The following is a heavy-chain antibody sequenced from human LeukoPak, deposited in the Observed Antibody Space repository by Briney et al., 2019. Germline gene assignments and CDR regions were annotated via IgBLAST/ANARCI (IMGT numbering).Heavy chain of an antibody. V-gene: IGHV3-23*01. J-gene: IGHJ6*04. Sequence: GGSLRLSCAASGFSFTSYAMTWVRQAPGKGLEWVSTISHSGVSTYYADSVKGRFTISRDKSKNTLYLQMNSLRVEDTAVYYCAGRPIASGNYAGMDVWGKGPTVTVSS. CDR1: GFSFTSYA. CDR3: AGRPIASGNYAGMDV. D-gene: IGHD3-10*01. CDR2: ISHSGVST.